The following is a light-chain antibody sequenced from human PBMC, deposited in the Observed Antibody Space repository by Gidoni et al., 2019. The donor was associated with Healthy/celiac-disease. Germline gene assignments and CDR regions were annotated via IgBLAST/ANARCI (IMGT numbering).Light chain of an antibody. V-gene: IGKV3-20*01. CDR1: QSVSSSY. CDR3: QQYGSSPRRYT. CDR2: GSS. Sequence: EIVLTQSPGTLSLSPGDRATLSCRASQSVSSSYLAWYQQKPGQAPRLLLYGSSRRATGIPDRFSGSGSGTDFTLTLSRLEPEDFAVYYCQQYGSSPRRYTFGQGTKLEIK. J-gene: IGKJ2*01.